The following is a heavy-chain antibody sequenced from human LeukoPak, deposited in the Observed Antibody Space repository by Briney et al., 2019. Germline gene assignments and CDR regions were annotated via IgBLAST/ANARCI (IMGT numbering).Heavy chain of an antibody. D-gene: IGHD5-12*01. V-gene: IGHV4-61*02. Sequence: SQTLSLTCTVSGGSISSGSYYWSWIRQPAGKGLEWIGRIYTSGSTNYNPSLKSRVTISVDTSKNQFSLKLSSVTAADTAVYYCARGGNIVATVVDYWGQGTLVTVSS. CDR1: GGSISSGSYY. J-gene: IGHJ4*02. CDR3: ARGGNIVATVVDY. CDR2: IYTSGST.